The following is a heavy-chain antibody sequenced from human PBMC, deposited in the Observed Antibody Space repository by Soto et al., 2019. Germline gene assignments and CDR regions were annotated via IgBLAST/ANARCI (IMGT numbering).Heavy chain of an antibody. D-gene: IGHD2-2*01. CDR3: ARVLVSGYCISTSCPPYGMDV. J-gene: IGHJ6*02. CDR2: MNPNSGNT. Sequence: ASVKVSCKASGYTFTSYDINWVRQATGQGLEWMGWMNPNSGNTGYAQKFQGRVTMTRNTSISTAYMELSSLRSEDTAVYYCARVLVSGYCISTSCPPYGMDVWGQGTTVTAP. V-gene: IGHV1-8*01. CDR1: GYTFTSYD.